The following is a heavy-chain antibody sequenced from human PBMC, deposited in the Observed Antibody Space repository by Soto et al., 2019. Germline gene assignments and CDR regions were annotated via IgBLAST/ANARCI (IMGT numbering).Heavy chain of an antibody. CDR3: ARGPYYGSGSYWLGDLFRVDYMDV. J-gene: IGHJ6*03. Sequence: ASVKVSCKASGYTFTSYAMHWVRQAPGQRLEWMGWINAGNGNTKYSQKFQGRVTTTRDTSASTAYMELSSLRSEDTAVYYCARGPYYGSGSYWLGDLFRVDYMDVWGKGTTVTVSS. V-gene: IGHV1-3*01. CDR1: GYTFTSYA. D-gene: IGHD3-10*01. CDR2: INAGNGNT.